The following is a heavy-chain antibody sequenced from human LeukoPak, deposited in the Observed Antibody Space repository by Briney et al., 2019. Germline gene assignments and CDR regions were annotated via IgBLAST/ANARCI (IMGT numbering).Heavy chain of an antibody. D-gene: IGHD1-26*01. Sequence: ASVKVSCKASGYTFTSYGISWVRQAPGQGLEWMGWISAYNGNTNYAQKLQGRVTMTTDTSTSTAYMELRSLRSDDTAVYYCATVYSGSYQDLIFDYWGQGTLVTVSS. V-gene: IGHV1-18*01. J-gene: IGHJ4*02. CDR3: ATVYSGSYQDLIFDY. CDR2: ISAYNGNT. CDR1: GYTFTSYG.